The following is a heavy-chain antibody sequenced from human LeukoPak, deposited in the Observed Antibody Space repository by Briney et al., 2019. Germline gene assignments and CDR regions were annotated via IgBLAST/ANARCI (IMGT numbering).Heavy chain of an antibody. CDR2: IYTSGST. D-gene: IGHD5-24*01. CDR3: AARRDGYIGDAFDI. Sequence: SRTLSLTCTVSGGSISSGSYYWSWIRQPAGKGLEWIGRIYTSGSTNYNPSLKSRVTISVDTSKNQFSLKLSSVTAADTAVYYCAARRDGYIGDAFDIWGQGTMVTVSS. V-gene: IGHV4-61*02. CDR1: GGSISSGSYY. J-gene: IGHJ3*02.